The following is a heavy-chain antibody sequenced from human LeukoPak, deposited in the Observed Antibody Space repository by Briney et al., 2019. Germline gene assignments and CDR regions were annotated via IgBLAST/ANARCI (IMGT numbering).Heavy chain of an antibody. CDR2: ISYDGSNK. V-gene: IGHV3-30*18. Sequence: GGSLRLSCAASGFTFSSYGMHWVRQAPGKGLEWVAVISYDGSNKYYADSVKGRFTISRDNSKNTLFLEMNSLRAEDTAVYYCAKALTSGWYLDAFNIWGQGTMVTVSS. J-gene: IGHJ3*02. CDR1: GFTFSSYG. CDR3: AKALTSGWYLDAFNI. D-gene: IGHD6-19*01.